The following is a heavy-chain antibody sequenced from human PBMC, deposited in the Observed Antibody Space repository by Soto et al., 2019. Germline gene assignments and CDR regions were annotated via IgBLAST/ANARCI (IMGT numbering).Heavy chain of an antibody. Sequence: ASVKVSCKASGGTFSSYAISWVRQAPGQGLELMGGIIPIFGTANYAQKFQGGVTITADESTSTAYMELSSLRSEDTAVYYCARGGEIVVVNSYYYYGMDVWGQGTTVTVYS. CDR1: GGTFSSYA. J-gene: IGHJ6*02. CDR3: ARGGEIVVVNSYYYYGMDV. CDR2: IIPIFGTA. D-gene: IGHD3-22*01. V-gene: IGHV1-69*13.